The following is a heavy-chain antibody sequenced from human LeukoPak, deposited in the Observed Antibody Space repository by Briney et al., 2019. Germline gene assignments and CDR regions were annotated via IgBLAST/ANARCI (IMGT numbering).Heavy chain of an antibody. CDR3: ARWDTGYSSGWTDFDY. CDR1: GYSFTNYW. V-gene: IGHV5-51*01. CDR2: IYPGDSDT. Sequence: GESLKISCKGSGYSFTNYWIGWVRQMPGKGLEWMGIIYPGDSDTRYSPSFQGQVTISADTSISTAYLQWSSLKASDTAMYYCARWDTGYSSGWTDFDYWGQGTLATVSS. D-gene: IGHD6-19*01. J-gene: IGHJ4*02.